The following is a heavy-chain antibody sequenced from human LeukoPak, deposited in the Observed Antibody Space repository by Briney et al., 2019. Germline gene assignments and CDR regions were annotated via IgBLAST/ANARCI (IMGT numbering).Heavy chain of an antibody. J-gene: IGHJ4*02. CDR2: ISWNSGSI. Sequence: PGGSLRLSCAASGFTFDDYAMHWVRQAPGKGLEWVSGISWNSGSIGYADSVKGRFTISRDNAKNSLYLQMNSLRAEDTAVYYCARDSSGYSSGWYYFDYWGQGTLVTVSS. CDR3: ARDSSGYSSGWYYFDY. D-gene: IGHD6-19*01. CDR1: GFTFDDYA. V-gene: IGHV3-9*01.